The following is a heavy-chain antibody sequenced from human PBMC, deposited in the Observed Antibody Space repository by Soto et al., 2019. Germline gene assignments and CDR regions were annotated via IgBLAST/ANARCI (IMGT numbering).Heavy chain of an antibody. D-gene: IGHD3-10*01. CDR1: GYSSSNYW. Sequence: GESLKISCEGSGYSSSNYWIAWVRQMPGKGLEWMGIIYLGDSDTRYSPSFQGQVTISADKSIRTAYLQWSSLKASDTAMYYCARRISAGNTAFEGWGQGTMVTVSS. CDR3: ARRISAGNTAFEG. V-gene: IGHV5-51*01. J-gene: IGHJ3*01. CDR2: IYLGDSDT.